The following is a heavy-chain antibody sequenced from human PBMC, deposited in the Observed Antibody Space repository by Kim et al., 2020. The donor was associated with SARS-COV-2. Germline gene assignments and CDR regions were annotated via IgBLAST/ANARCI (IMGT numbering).Heavy chain of an antibody. CDR2: ISGSGGST. D-gene: IGHD3-22*01. V-gene: IGHV3-23*01. Sequence: GGSLRLSCAASGFTFSSYAMSWVRQAPGKGLEWVSAISGSGGSTYYADSVKGRFTISRDNSKNTLYLQMNSLRAEDTAVYYCAKDEYYYDSSGYSDYYYYYYGMDVWGQGTTVTVSS. CDR3: AKDEYYYDSSGYSDYYYYYYGMDV. J-gene: IGHJ6*02. CDR1: GFTFSSYA.